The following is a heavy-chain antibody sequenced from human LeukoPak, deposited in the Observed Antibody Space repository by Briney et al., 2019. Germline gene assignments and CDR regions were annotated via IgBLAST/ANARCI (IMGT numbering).Heavy chain of an antibody. CDR1: GFTVSSNY. V-gene: IGHV3-53*01. CDR2: IYSGGST. J-gene: IGHJ3*02. Sequence: GGSLRLSCAASGFTVSSNYMSWVRQAPGKGLEWVSVIYSGGSTYYADSVKGRFTISRDNSKNTLYLQMNSLRAEDTAVYYCARDDSGWSVDAFDIWGQGTMVTVSS. D-gene: IGHD6-19*01. CDR3: ARDDSGWSVDAFDI.